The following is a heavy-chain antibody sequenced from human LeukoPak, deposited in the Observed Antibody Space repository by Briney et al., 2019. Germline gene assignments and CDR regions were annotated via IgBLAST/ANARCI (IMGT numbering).Heavy chain of an antibody. D-gene: IGHD5-24*01. V-gene: IGHV1-69*13. CDR1: GGTFISYA. CDR3: ARDQDRDGYNYPGDY. Sequence: SVTVSCKASGGTFISYAISWVRQAPGQGLEWMGGIIPIFGTANYAQKFQGRVTITADESTSTAYMELSSLRSEDTAVYYCARDQDRDGYNYPGDYWGQGTLVTVSS. J-gene: IGHJ4*02. CDR2: IIPIFGTA.